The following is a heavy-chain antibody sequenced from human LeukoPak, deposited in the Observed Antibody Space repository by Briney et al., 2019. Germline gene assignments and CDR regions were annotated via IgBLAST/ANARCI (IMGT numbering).Heavy chain of an antibody. CDR2: INPNSGDT. V-gene: IGHV1-2*02. D-gene: IGHD1-26*01. CDR1: GYTFTGYY. CDR3: APSGSYRSTDYYFDY. Sequence: GASVKVSCKASGYTFTGYYMQWVRQAPGQGLEWMGWINPNSGDTNYAQKFQGRVTMTRDTSISTAYMELSRLRSDDTAVYYCAPSGSYRSTDYYFDYWGQGALVTVSS. J-gene: IGHJ4*02.